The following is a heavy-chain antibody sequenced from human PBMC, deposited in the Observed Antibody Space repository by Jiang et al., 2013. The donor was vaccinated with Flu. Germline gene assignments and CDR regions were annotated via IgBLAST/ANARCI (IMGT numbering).Heavy chain of an antibody. CDR2: INPNSGGT. CDR1: GGTFSSYA. V-gene: IGHV1-2*04. J-gene: IGHJ4*02. Sequence: SGAEVKKPGSSVKVSCKASGGTFSSYAISWVRQAPGQGLEWMGWINPNSGGTNYAQKFQGWVTMTRDTSISTAYMELSRLRSDDTAVYYCARSVVAAGANDYWGQGTLVTVSS. D-gene: IGHD2-15*01. CDR3: ARSVVAAGANDY.